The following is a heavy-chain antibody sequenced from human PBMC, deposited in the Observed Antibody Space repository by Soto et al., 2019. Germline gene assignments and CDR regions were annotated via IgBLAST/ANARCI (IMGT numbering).Heavy chain of an antibody. J-gene: IGHJ4*02. CDR3: AGTGYSSSWSYDY. D-gene: IGHD6-13*01. V-gene: IGHV3-11*06. CDR1: GITFSDYY. CDR2: ISSSSSYT. Sequence: GGSLRLSCAASGITFSDYYMSWIRQAPGKGLEWVSYISSSSSYTNYADSVKGRFTISRDNAKNSLYLQMNSLRAEDTAVYYCAGTGYSSSWSYDYWGQGTLVTVSS.